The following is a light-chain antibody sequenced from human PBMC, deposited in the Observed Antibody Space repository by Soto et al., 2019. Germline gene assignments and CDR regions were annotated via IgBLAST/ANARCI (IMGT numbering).Light chain of an antibody. CDR1: SSNIGTNS. V-gene: IGLV1-44*01. CDR2: SNN. CDR3: ATWDDSLNGVV. J-gene: IGLJ2*01. Sequence: QAVVTQPPSASGTPGQRVTISCSGSSSNIGTNSVNWYQQLPGTAPKVLIYSNNQRPSGVPDRFSGSKSGTSASLAISGLQSEDEAAYYCATWDDSLNGVVFGGGTQLTVL.